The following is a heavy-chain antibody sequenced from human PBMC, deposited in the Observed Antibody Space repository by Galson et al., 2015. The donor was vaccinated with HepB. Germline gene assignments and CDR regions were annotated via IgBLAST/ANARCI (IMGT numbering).Heavy chain of an antibody. J-gene: IGHJ4*02. D-gene: IGHD2-21*01. V-gene: IGHV4-4*02. CDR1: GGSISSSNW. CDR2: IYHSGST. CDR3: ARAKMRAVFHYCGGDCYERKFDY. Sequence: ETLSLTCAVSGGSISSSNWWSWVRQPPGKGLEWIGEIYHSGSTNYNPSLKSRVTISVDKSKNQFSLKLSSVTAADTAVYYCARAKMRAVFHYCGGDCYERKFDYWGQGTLVTVSS.